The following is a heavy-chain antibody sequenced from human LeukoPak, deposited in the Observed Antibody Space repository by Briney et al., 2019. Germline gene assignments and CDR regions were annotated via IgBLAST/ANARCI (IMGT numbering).Heavy chain of an antibody. V-gene: IGHV3-11*01. J-gene: IGHJ4*02. Sequence: GGSLRLSCAASGFTFSDYYMSWIRQAPGKGLGWVSYISSSGSTIYYADSVKGRFTISRDNAKNSLYLQMNSLRAEDTAVYYCARVPYYYGSGSWGTFDYWGQGTLVTVSS. CDR2: ISSSGSTI. D-gene: IGHD3-10*01. CDR1: GFTFSDYY. CDR3: ARVPYYYGSGSWGTFDY.